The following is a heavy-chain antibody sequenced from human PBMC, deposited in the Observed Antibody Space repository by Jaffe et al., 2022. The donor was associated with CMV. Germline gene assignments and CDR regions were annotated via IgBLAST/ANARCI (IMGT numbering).Heavy chain of an antibody. CDR1: GYTFTSYY. CDR3: ARDGGYCSGGSCYPRS. CDR2: INPSGGST. J-gene: IGHJ4*02. D-gene: IGHD2-15*01. V-gene: IGHV1-46*01. Sequence: QVQLVQSGAEVKKPGASVKVSCKASGYTFTSYYMHWVRQAPGQGLEWMGIINPSGGSTSYAQKFQGRVTMTRDTSTSTVYMELSSLRSEDTAVYYCARDGGYCSGGSCYPRSWGQGTLVTVSS.